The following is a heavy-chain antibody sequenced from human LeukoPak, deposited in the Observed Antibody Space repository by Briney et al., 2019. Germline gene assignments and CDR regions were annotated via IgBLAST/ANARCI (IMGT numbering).Heavy chain of an antibody. Sequence: GGSLRLSCAASGFTFSSYAMHWVRQAPGKGLEWVAVISYDGSNKYYADSVKGRFTISRDNSKNTLYLQMNSLRAEDTAVYYCARSAGDFWSGYRYWGQGTLVTVSS. J-gene: IGHJ4*02. CDR1: GFTFSSYA. V-gene: IGHV3-30-3*01. D-gene: IGHD3-3*01. CDR3: ARSAGDFWSGYRY. CDR2: ISYDGSNK.